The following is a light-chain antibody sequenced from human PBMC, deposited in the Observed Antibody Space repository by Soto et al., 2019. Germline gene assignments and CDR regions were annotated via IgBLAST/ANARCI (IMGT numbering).Light chain of an antibody. CDR2: AAS. CDR1: QGISNY. Sequence: DIQMTQSPSSLSASVGDRVTITCRASQGISNYLAWYQQKPGQVPKLLIFAASTLQSGVPSRFSGSGSGTDFTLTISSLQPEDVATYYCQKYNAAPSLTFGGGTKVEI. CDR3: QKYNAAPSLT. V-gene: IGKV1-27*01. J-gene: IGKJ4*01.